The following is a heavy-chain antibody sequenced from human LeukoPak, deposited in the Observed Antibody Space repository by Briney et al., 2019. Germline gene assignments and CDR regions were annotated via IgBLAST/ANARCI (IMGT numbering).Heavy chain of an antibody. Sequence: SVKVSCKASGYTFTTYDINWLRQAPGQGLEWMGWSSAYNGNTNYAQKLQGRVTMTTDTSTSIAYMELRSLRSDDTAVYYCARGYCGSTSCFNFVYWGQGTLVTVSS. D-gene: IGHD2-2*01. CDR1: GYTFTTYD. CDR2: SSAYNGNT. CDR3: ARGYCGSTSCFNFVY. V-gene: IGHV1-18*01. J-gene: IGHJ4*02.